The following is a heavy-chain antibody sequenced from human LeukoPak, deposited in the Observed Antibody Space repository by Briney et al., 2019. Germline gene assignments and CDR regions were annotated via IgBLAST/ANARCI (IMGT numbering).Heavy chain of an antibody. D-gene: IGHD6-13*01. CDR1: GFTFSSYG. V-gene: IGHV3-30*18. CDR2: ISYDGSIK. J-gene: IGHJ3*02. Sequence: GGSLRLSCAASGFTFSSYGMHWVRQAPGKGLEWVAVISYDGSIKYYADSVKGRFTISRDNSKNTLYLQMNSLRAEDTAVYYCAKGSLAIAAAGYDAFDIWGQGTMVTVSS. CDR3: AKGSLAIAAAGYDAFDI.